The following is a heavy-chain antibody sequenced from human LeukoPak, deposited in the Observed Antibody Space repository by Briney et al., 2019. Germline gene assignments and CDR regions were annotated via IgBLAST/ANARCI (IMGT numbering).Heavy chain of an antibody. V-gene: IGHV3-23*01. CDR1: GFIFRNNA. CDR3: AKASWVSNVDAVL. J-gene: IGHJ4*02. D-gene: IGHD3-16*01. CDR2: LRGDGET. Sequence: PGGSLRLSCAASGFIFRNNARSWVRQGPARGLEWVSSLRGDGETFYADSVKGRFTLSRDDSRNTVYLQLNNLRVEDTAIYYCAKASWVSNVDAVLWGQGTLVTVSS.